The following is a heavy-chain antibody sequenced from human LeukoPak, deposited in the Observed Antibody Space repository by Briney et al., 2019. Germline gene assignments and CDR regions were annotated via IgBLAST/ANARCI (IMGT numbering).Heavy chain of an antibody. J-gene: IGHJ5*02. CDR2: IRDSGET. CDR3: AGDRAVTQDWVEFDP. D-gene: IGHD4-17*01. Sequence: GGSLRLSCAGSGFSVSNYYMSWVRQAPGKGLEWVSLIRDSGETFYADSVKSRFTISRDNSKNTMYLQMNRLRVEDTAVYFCAGDRAVTQDWVEFDPWGQGTLVTVSS. CDR1: GFSVSNYY. V-gene: IGHV3-66*03.